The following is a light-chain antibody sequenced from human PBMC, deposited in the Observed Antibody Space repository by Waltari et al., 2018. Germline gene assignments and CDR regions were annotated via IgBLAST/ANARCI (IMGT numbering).Light chain of an antibody. CDR3: SSYRSGSTLV. CDR2: HVS. CDR1: TSDISVYKY. J-gene: IGLJ2*01. Sequence: QSALTQPASVSGSPGQSITTSCTGTTSDISVYKYVSWYQQHPGKVPKVIIYHVSNLPSLISTRVSGSKSGNTASLTISGLQDEDEADYYCSSYRSGSTLVFGGGTRVTVL. V-gene: IGLV2-14*01.